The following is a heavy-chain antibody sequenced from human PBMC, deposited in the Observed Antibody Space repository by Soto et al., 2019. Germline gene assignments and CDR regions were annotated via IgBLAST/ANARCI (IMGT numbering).Heavy chain of an antibody. J-gene: IGHJ3*02. D-gene: IGHD2-15*01. Sequence: QVPLQESGPGLVKPSETLSLTCSVSGGSISNYYWSWIRQPPGKGLEWIGYTSYSGSTNYNPSLRSRVTTAVNTSKNQLSLKRGCVTATDAAVYYCARQGASYCRGGSCSNYAFDIWCQGTMVTVSS. CDR3: ARQGASYCRGGSCSNYAFDI. CDR1: GGSISNYY. V-gene: IGHV4-59*08. CDR2: TSYSGST.